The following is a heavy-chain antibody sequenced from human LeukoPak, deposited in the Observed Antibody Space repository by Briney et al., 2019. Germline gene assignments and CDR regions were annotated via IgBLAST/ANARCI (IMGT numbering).Heavy chain of an antibody. V-gene: IGHV4-59*01. CDR3: GRVKYCGGDCYPFDY. J-gene: IGHJ4*02. CDR2: IYYTGST. CDR1: GGSFSSYY. D-gene: IGHD2-21*01. Sequence: PSETLSLTCTVSGGSFSSYYWSWIRQPPGKGLEWIGYIYYTGSTNYNPSLKSRVTISVDTSKNQFSLKLRSVTAADTAFYYCGRVKYCGGDCYPFDYWGQGTLVTVSP.